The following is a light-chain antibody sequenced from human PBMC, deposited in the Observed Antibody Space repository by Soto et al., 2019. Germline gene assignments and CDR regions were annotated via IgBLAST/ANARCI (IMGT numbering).Light chain of an antibody. CDR2: GAT. Sequence: EVFLTQSPATLSVSQWEIATLSCGASQSVSSSYLAWYQQRRGQAPRLLIYGATSRATGIPDRFSGSGSGTDFTLTISRLEPEDFAVYYCHQYGSSPATFGQGTKVDIK. CDR3: HQYGSSPAT. V-gene: IGKV3-20*01. CDR1: QSVSSSY. J-gene: IGKJ1*01.